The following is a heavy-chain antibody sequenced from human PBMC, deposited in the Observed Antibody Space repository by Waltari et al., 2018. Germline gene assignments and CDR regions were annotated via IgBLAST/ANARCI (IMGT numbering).Heavy chain of an antibody. Sequence: QVQLVQSGAEVKKPGSSVKVSCKASGGTFSSYTISWVRQAPGQGLEWMGRIIPILCIANYAPKFPGSVTITADKSTSTAYMELSSLRSEDTAVYYCASTTTVTTNYYYYGMDVWGQGTTVTVSS. CDR1: GGTFSSYT. J-gene: IGHJ6*02. D-gene: IGHD4-17*01. CDR3: ASTTTVTTNYYYYGMDV. CDR2: IIPILCIA. V-gene: IGHV1-69*02.